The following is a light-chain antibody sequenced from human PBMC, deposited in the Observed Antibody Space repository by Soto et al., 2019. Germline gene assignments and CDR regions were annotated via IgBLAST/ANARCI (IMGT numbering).Light chain of an antibody. CDR3: QQYNSYPYT. J-gene: IGKJ2*01. CDR1: QSISSW. CDR2: TAS. V-gene: IGKV1-5*03. Sequence: DIQMTQSPSTLSASVGDRVTITCRASQSISSWLAWYQQKPGKAPKLLIYTASSLESGVPSRFSGSGSGTEFTLTISSLQPDDFATYYCQQYNSYPYTVGQGPKLEIK.